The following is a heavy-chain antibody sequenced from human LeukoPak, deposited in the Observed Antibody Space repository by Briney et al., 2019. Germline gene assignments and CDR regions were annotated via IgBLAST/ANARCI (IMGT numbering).Heavy chain of an antibody. CDR2: INPNTGGT. V-gene: IGHV1-2*02. J-gene: IGHJ4*02. D-gene: IGHD3-9*01. Sequence: ASVRVSFKASGYTFTGYFMHWVRQAPGQGLDWMGWINPNTGGTKYAQKFQGRVTMTRDTSIGTAYMELSTVTSDDTAVYFCARVHTTGYFSLDLGYWGQGTLVTVSS. CDR3: ARVHTTGYFSLDLGY. CDR1: GYTFTGYF.